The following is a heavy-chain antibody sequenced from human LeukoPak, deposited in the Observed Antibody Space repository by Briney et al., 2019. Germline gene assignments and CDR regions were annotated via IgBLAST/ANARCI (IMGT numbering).Heavy chain of an antibody. CDR1: GFTFTTYW. CDR3: AKYGETYFDY. J-gene: IGHJ4*02. CDR2: INQDGTEK. Sequence: GGSLRLSCAASGFTFTTYWMSWVRQLPGKGLEWVANINQDGTEKYYVDSVKGRFTISRDNSKNTLYLQMNSLRAEDTAVYYCAKYGETYFDYWGQGTLVTVSS. D-gene: IGHD4-17*01. V-gene: IGHV3-7*01.